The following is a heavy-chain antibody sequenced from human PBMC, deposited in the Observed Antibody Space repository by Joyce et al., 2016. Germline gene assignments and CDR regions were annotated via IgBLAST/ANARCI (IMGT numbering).Heavy chain of an antibody. D-gene: IGHD5-12*01. Sequence: EVHLEESGGGLVKPGGSLRLSCAASGFTFSSDSLNWVRQAQGKGLEWGSSITCNRWYKFYADAGKGRFTISRDNAKQSLFLQMNSLKVEDTGVYYCARDPGGYSGYDDHYYYYMDVWGKGTTVTVSS. J-gene: IGHJ6*03. CDR1: GFTFSSDS. CDR3: ARDPGGYSGYDDHYYYYMDV. CDR2: ITCNRWYK. V-gene: IGHV3-21*01.